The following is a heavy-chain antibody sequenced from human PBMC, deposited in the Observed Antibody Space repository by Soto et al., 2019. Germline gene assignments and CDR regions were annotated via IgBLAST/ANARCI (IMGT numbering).Heavy chain of an antibody. CDR1: GYTFTSYD. CDR2: RNTNSGNT. V-gene: IGHV1-8*02. J-gene: IGHJ6*01. CDR3: AREGVRGVDV. D-gene: IGHD3-16*01. Sequence: QVQLVQSGAEVKKPGASVKVSCKASGYTFTSYDINGVRQATGQGVEWMGWRNTNSGNTGYAQKFQVRVTVARNTSIGTVYMELSSRRSEDTAVYYCAREGVRGVDVWGQGAMVNASS.